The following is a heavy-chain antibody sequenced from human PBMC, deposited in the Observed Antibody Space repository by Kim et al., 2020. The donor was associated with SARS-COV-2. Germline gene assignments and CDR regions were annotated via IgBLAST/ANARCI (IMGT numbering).Heavy chain of an antibody. V-gene: IGHV1-46*01. CDR2: INPSGGST. J-gene: IGHJ6*02. D-gene: IGHD3-22*01. Sequence: ASVKVSCKASGYTFTSYYMHWVRQAPGQGLEWMGIINPSGGSTSYAQKFQGRVTMTRDTSTSTVYMELSSLRSEDTAVYYCARDNYYPTYYYYGMDVWGQGTTVTVSS. CDR3: ARDNYYPTYYYYGMDV. CDR1: GYTFTSYY.